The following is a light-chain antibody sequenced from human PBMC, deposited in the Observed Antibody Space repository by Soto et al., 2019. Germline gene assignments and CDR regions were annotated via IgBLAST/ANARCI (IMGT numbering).Light chain of an antibody. Sequence: EIVLTQSPGTLSLSPGQRATLSCRASQSVTSSYLAWYQQKPGLAPRLLIYGASSRATGIPDRFSGSGSGTDFPLTISRLEPEDCAVYYCQQYGRSPPYTFGQGTKLEIK. V-gene: IGKV3-20*01. J-gene: IGKJ2*01. CDR2: GAS. CDR3: QQYGRSPPYT. CDR1: QSVTSSY.